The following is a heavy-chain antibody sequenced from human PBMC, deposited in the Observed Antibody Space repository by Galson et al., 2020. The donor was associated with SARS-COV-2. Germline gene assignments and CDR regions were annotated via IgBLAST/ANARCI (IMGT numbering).Heavy chain of an antibody. Sequence: SETLSLTCTVSGASITSGAYYWTWIRRPAGKGLEWIGQIYTSGSSNYNPSLKSRVTVSMDTSKNQISLKMSSVTAADTAVYYCARGVEERLGSGIYDYWYYMDVWGSGTTVTVSS. CDR2: IYTSGSS. CDR3: ARGVEERLGSGIYDYWYYMDV. D-gene: IGHD3-10*01. J-gene: IGHJ6*03. CDR1: GASITSGAYY. V-gene: IGHV4-61*09.